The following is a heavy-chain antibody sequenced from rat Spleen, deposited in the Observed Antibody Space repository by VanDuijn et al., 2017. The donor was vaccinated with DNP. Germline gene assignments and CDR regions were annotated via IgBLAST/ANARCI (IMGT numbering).Heavy chain of an antibody. D-gene: IGHD1-10*01. CDR3: ARTLWQLGGLGY. V-gene: IGHV2-1*01. Sequence: QVQLKESGPGLVQPSQTLSLTCTVSGFSLISNSVHWVRQPPGKGLEWVGAIWRGGSADYNSALKSRVSITRDTSKSQVFLKMNSLQTEDTAMYFCARTLWQLGGLGYWGQGTLVTVSS. J-gene: IGHJ3*01. CDR1: GFSLISNS. CDR2: IWRGGSA.